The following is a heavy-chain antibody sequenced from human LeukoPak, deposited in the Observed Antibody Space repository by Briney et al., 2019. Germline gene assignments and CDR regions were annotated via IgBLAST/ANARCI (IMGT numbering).Heavy chain of an antibody. CDR3: AREARIAAAGPPDWFDP. J-gene: IGHJ5*02. CDR1: GGTXSSYA. V-gene: IGHV1-69*13. CDR2: IIPIFGTA. D-gene: IGHD6-13*01. Sequence: GASVKVSCKASGGTXSSYAISGVRQAPGQGLEWMGGIIPIFGTANYAQKFQGRVTITADESTSTAYMELSSLRSEDTAVYYCAREARIAAAGPPDWFDPWGQGTLVTVSS.